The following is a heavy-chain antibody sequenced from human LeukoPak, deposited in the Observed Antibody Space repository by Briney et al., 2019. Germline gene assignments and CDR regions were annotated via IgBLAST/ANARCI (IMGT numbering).Heavy chain of an antibody. CDR1: GSTVSSNH. J-gene: IGHJ3*02. D-gene: IGHD4-11*01. CDR2: IASSGSST. V-gene: IGHV3-23*01. Sequence: GGSLRLSCAASGSTVSSNHMSWVRQAPGKGPEWVSGIASSGSSTYYVDSVKGRFTISRDNSKNTLFLQMNSLRAEDTAVYYCAAGGDYSSAFDIWGQGTMVTVSS. CDR3: AAGGDYSSAFDI.